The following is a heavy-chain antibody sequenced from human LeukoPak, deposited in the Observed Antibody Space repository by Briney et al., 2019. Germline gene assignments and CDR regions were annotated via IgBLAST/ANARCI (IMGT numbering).Heavy chain of an antibody. CDR3: ASAYGDYSSFDY. Sequence: GGSLRLSCAASGFTFSSYAMSWVRQAPGKGLEWVSSISGSSSYIYYADSVKGRFTISRDNAKNSLYLQMNSPRAEDTAVYYCASAYGDYSSFDYWCQGTLVIVSS. CDR1: GFTFSSYA. D-gene: IGHD4-17*01. V-gene: IGHV3-21*01. CDR2: ISGSSSYI. J-gene: IGHJ4*02.